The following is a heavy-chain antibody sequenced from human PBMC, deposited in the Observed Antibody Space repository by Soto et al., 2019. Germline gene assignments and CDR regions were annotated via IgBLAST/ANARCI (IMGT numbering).Heavy chain of an antibody. CDR1: GFNFSHPW. Sequence: PGGSLRLSCFASGFNFSHPWMTWVRQAAGKGLEWVGRIKSKTDGRTADYAAPVKGRATISRDESKNTVYLQMNSLKTEDTAVYYCTTGIYYDILTGYHNVAYWGQGALVTVSS. D-gene: IGHD3-9*01. CDR2: IKSKTDGRTA. J-gene: IGHJ4*02. V-gene: IGHV3-15*01. CDR3: TTGIYYDILTGYHNVAY.